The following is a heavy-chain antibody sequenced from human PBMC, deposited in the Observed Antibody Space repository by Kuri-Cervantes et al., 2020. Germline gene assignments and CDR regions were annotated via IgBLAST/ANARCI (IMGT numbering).Heavy chain of an antibody. CDR2: IIPIFGTA. J-gene: IGHJ6*02. D-gene: IGHD6-13*01. Sequence: SVKVSCKASGGTFSSYAISWVRQAPGQGLEWMGGIIPIFGTANYAQKFQGRVTITADESTSTAYMELSSLRSEDTAVYYCARGYSSGWYGSRRALEYYYYGMDVWGQGTTVTVSS. CDR3: ARGYSSGWYGSRRALEYYYYGMDV. V-gene: IGHV1-69*13. CDR1: GGTFSSYA.